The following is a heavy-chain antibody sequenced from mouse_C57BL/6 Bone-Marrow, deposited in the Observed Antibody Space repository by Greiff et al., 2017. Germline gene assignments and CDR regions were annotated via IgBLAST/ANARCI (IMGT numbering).Heavy chain of an antibody. V-gene: IGHV5-9-1*02. CDR2: ISSGGDYI. D-gene: IGHD2-5*01. Sequence: EVHLVESGEGLVKPGGSLKLSCAASGFTFSSYAMSWVRQTPEKRLEWVAYISSGGDYIYYADTVKGRFTISRDNARNTLYLQMSSLKSEDTAMYYCTRARFYYSNYNYAMDYWGQGTSVTVSS. J-gene: IGHJ4*01. CDR1: GFTFSSYA. CDR3: TRARFYYSNYNYAMDY.